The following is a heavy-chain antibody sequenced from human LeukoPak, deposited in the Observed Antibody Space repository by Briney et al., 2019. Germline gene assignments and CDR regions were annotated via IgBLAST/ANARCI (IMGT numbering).Heavy chain of an antibody. CDR3: ARGNYDYIWGSYRYTGLRY. D-gene: IGHD3-16*02. J-gene: IGHJ4*02. CDR2: MNPNSGNT. V-gene: IGHV1-8*01. Sequence: ASVNVSCKASGYTFTSYDINWVRQATGQGLEWMGWMNPNSGNTSYAQKFQGRVTMTRNTSISAAYMELSSLRSEDTAVYYCARGNYDYIWGSYRYTGLRYWGQGTLVTVSS. CDR1: GYTFTSYD.